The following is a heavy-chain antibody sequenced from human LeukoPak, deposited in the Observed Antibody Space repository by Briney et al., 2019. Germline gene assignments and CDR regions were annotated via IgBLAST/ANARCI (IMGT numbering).Heavy chain of an antibody. J-gene: IGHJ4*02. CDR3: ARAVGYCSGGSCSLDH. CDR1: GGSISSYY. V-gene: IGHV4-59*01. Sequence: PSETLSLTCTVSGGSISSYYWSWIRQPPGKGLEWIGYIYYSGSTNYNPSLKSRVTISVDTSKNQFSLKLSSVTAADTAVYYCARAVGYCSGGSCSLDHWGRGSLVTVSS. CDR2: IYYSGST. D-gene: IGHD2-15*01.